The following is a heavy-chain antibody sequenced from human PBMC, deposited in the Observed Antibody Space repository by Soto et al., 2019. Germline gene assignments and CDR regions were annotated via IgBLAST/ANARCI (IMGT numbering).Heavy chain of an antibody. J-gene: IGHJ5*02. CDR1: GYSFSTYA. CDR3: ATAYDSGFDP. Sequence: QLQLMPSGGEAKNPVASVKVSCEASGYSFSTYAISWLRQAPGQGLEWMGLITPNNGYTNYAQKFQGRLILTTDIPSCTAYMELTSLRYDDTAMYYCATAYDSGFDPWGQGTLVSVS. CDR2: ITPNNGYT. D-gene: IGHD3-3*01. V-gene: IGHV1-18*01.